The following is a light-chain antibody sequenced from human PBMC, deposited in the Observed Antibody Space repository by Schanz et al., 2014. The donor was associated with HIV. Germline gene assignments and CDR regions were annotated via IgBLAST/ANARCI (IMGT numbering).Light chain of an antibody. V-gene: IGLV1-51*01. J-gene: IGLJ3*02. CDR1: SSNIVSNY. Sequence: QSVLTQPPSVSAAPGQKVTISCSGGSSNIVSNYVSWYRQLPGTAPKLLIYDNDRRPAGIPDRFSGSKSGTSATLDITGLQTGDEADYYCGAWDSSLRAVVFGGGTKLTVL. CDR3: GAWDSSLRAVV. CDR2: DND.